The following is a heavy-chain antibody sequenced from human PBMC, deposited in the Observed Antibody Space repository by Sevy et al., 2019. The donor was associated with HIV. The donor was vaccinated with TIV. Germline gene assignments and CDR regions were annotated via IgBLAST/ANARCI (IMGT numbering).Heavy chain of an antibody. CDR1: GGSISSGDYY. D-gene: IGHD3-22*01. J-gene: IGHJ4*02. Sequence: SETLSLTCTVSGGSISSGDYYWSWIRQPPGKGLEWIGYIYYSGSTYYNPSLKSRVTISVDTSKNQFSLKLSSVTAADTAVYYGARVRYYYDSSGYSYYFDYWGQGTLVTVSS. CDR3: ARVRYYYDSSGYSYYFDY. V-gene: IGHV4-30-4*01. CDR2: IYYSGST.